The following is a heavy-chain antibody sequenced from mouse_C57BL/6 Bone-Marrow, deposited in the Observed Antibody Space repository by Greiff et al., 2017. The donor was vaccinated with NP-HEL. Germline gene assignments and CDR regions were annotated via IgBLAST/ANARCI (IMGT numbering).Heavy chain of an antibody. V-gene: IGHV1-81*01. J-gene: IGHJ2*01. CDR1: GYTFTSYG. Sequence: VQLQQSGAELARPGASVKLSCKASGYTFTSYGISWVKQRTGQGLEWIGEIYPRSGNTYYNEKFKGKATLTADKSSSTAYMALSSLTSEDSAVYFCVRGYYSTYVFLYYFDYWGQGTTLTVSS. CDR3: VRGYYSTYVFLYYFDY. CDR2: IYPRSGNT. D-gene: IGHD2-5*01.